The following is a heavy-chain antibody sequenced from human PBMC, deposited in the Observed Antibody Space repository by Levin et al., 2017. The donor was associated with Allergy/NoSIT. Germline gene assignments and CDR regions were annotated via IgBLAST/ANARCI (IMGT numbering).Heavy chain of an antibody. CDR3: TRREEADYYYGMDV. V-gene: IGHV3-73*01. Sequence: ETLSLTCAASGFTFSGSAMHWVRQASGKGLEWVGRIRSKANSYATAYAASVKGRFTISRDDSKNTAYLQMNSLKTEDTAVYYCTRREEADYYYGMDVWGQGTTVTVSS. J-gene: IGHJ6*02. CDR2: IRSKANSYAT. CDR1: GFTFSGSA.